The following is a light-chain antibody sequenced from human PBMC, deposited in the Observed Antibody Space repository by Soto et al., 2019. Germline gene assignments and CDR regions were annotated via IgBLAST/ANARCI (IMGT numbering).Light chain of an antibody. CDR2: DVT. Sequence: QSVLTQPRSVSGSPGQSVTISCTGTSSDVGGYSYVSWYQQHPGKAPKLMIYDVTTRPSGIPDRCSASKSGNTASLTISGLQAEDEADYSCISYAANNSFDFGTGTKLTVL. V-gene: IGLV2-11*01. J-gene: IGLJ1*01. CDR3: ISYAANNSFD. CDR1: SSDVGGYSY.